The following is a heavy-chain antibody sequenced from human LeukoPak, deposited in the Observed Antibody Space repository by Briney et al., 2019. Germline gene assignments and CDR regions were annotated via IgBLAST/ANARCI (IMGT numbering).Heavy chain of an antibody. CDR2: INSDGSST. CDR1: GFTFSSYW. Sequence: PGGSLGLSCAASGFTFSSYWMHWVRQAPGKGLVWVSRINSDGSSTNYADSVKGRFTISRDNAKNTLYLQMNSLRVEDTAVYYCTRDTSASFDYWGQGTLVTVSS. D-gene: IGHD3-16*01. J-gene: IGHJ4*02. CDR3: TRDTSASFDY. V-gene: IGHV3-74*01.